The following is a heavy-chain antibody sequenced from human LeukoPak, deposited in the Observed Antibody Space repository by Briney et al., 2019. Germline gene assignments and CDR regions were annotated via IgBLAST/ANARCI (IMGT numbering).Heavy chain of an antibody. CDR3: ARGGRYCTNGVCYGTFDI. J-gene: IGHJ3*02. Sequence: GGSLRLSCAASGFTFSSYGMHWVRQAPGKGLEWVAVIWYDGSNKYYADSVKGRFTISRDNSKNTLYLQMNSLRAEDTAVYYCARGGRYCTNGVCYGTFDIWGQGTMVTVSS. V-gene: IGHV3-33*01. D-gene: IGHD2-8*01. CDR2: IWYDGSNK. CDR1: GFTFSSYG.